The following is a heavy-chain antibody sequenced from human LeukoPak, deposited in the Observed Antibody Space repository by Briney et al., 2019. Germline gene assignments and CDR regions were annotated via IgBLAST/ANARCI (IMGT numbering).Heavy chain of an antibody. D-gene: IGHD3-22*01. Sequence: SETLSLTCTVSGGSIRSSSYYWDWIRQPPGKGLEWIGYIYHSGSTYYNPSLKSRVTISVDRSKNQFSLKLSSVTAADTAVYYCARDPYYYDSSGYYYGEGFDYWGQGTLVTVSS. V-gene: IGHV4-39*07. CDR2: IYHSGST. CDR1: GGSIRSSSYY. CDR3: ARDPYYYDSSGYYYGEGFDY. J-gene: IGHJ4*02.